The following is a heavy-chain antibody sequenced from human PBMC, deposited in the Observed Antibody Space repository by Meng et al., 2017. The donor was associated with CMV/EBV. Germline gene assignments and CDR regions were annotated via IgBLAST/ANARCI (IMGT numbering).Heavy chain of an antibody. CDR2: ISGSGGST. D-gene: IGHD5-18*01. J-gene: IGHJ4*02. Sequence: VQRVESGGGVVQPGSSLSLLCAASGFTFSSYAMSWVRQAPGKGLEWVSAISGSGGSTYYADSVKGRFTISRDNSKNTLYLQMNSLRAEDTAVYYCAYTAMVTLWGQGTLVTVSS. CDR1: GFTFSSYA. CDR3: AYTAMVTL. V-gene: IGHV3-23*04.